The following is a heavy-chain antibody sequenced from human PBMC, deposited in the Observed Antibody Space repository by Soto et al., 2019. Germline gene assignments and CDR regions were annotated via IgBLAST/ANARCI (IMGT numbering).Heavy chain of an antibody. D-gene: IGHD5-12*01. CDR2: ISDSGGST. V-gene: IGHV3-23*01. J-gene: IGHJ6*02. CDR1: GFTFSSDA. CDR3: SKYVDDYSLVYGMDV. Sequence: EVQLLESGGGLVQPGGSLRLSCAASGFTFSSDAMSWVRQAPGKGLEWVSDISDSGGSTYSADSVKGRFTISRDNSKNTRYLQMNSLRVEDTVVYYCSKYVDDYSLVYGMDVLGQGTTVTV.